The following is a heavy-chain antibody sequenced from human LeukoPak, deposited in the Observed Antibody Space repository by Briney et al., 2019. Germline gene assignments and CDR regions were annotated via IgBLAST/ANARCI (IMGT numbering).Heavy chain of an antibody. Sequence: SETLSLTCAVCGGSFSGYYWSWIRQPPGKGLEWIGEINHSGSTDYNPSLKSRVTISVDTSKNQFSLKLSSVTAADTAVYYCARARGYCSGGSCYSSAYYFDYWGQRTPVTVSS. J-gene: IGHJ4*02. V-gene: IGHV4-34*01. D-gene: IGHD2-15*01. CDR2: INHSGST. CDR3: ARARGYCSGGSCYSSAYYFDY. CDR1: GGSFSGYY.